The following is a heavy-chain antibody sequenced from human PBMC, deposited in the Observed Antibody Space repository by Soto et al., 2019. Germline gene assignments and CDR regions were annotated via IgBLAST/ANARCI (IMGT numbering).Heavy chain of an antibody. CDR1: GGSISSSGHY. CDR3: SRHYCSGGSCYYYGMDV. V-gene: IGHV4-39*01. Sequence: PSETLSLTCTVSGGSISSSGHYWGWVRQPPGKGLEWIGTIHYSGDAYYNPSLKSRVSISVDTSKSQFSLKLNSVTAADTALYYCSRHYCSGGSCYYYGMDVWGQWTTVT. CDR2: IHYSGDA. D-gene: IGHD2-15*01. J-gene: IGHJ6*02.